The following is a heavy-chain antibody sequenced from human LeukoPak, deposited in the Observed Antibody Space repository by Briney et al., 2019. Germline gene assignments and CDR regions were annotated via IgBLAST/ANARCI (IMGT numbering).Heavy chain of an antibody. CDR3: ARDIGGSYSAIDY. CDR2: ISGSGSDI. CDR1: GFTFSFYS. J-gene: IGHJ4*02. Sequence: GGSPRLSCAGFGFTFSFYSLNWVRQAPGRGLEWVSFISGSGSDIFYADSVKGRFTISRDNAKNSVSLQMDSLRGDDTAVYYCARDIGGSYSAIDYWGQGTLVTVSS. V-gene: IGHV3-21*05. D-gene: IGHD1-26*01.